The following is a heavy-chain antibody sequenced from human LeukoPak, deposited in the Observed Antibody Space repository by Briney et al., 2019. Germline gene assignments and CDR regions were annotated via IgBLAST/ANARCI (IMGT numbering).Heavy chain of an antibody. CDR2: IWYDGSNK. CDR1: GFTFSSYG. J-gene: IGHJ3*02. D-gene: IGHD3-9*01. Sequence: GGSLRLSCAASGFTFSSYGMHWVRQAPGKGLEWVAVIWYDGSNKYYADSVKGRFTISRDNSKNTLYLQMNSLRAEDTAVYYCASSPMYYDILTGYYPDAFDIWGQGTMVTVSS. CDR3: ASSPMYYDILTGYYPDAFDI. V-gene: IGHV3-33*01.